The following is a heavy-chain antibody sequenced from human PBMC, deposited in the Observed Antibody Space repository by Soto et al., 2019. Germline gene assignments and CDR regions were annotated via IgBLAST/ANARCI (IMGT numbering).Heavy chain of an antibody. D-gene: IGHD3-3*01. CDR1: GYTFTSYD. CDR2: MNPNSGNT. V-gene: IGHV1-8*01. J-gene: IGHJ4*02. Sequence: ASVKVSCKASGYTFTSYDINWVRQATGQGLEWMGWMNPNSGNTGYAQRFQGRVTMTRNTSISTAYMELSSLRSEDTAVYYCARGASNYDFWSGYYGSRYYFDYWGQGTLVTVSS. CDR3: ARGASNYDFWSGYYGSRYYFDY.